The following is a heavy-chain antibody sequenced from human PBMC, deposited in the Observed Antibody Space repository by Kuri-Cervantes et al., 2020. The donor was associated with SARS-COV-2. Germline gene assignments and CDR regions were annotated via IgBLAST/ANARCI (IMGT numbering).Heavy chain of an antibody. CDR3: AKFPVLLVRSLSWYFDL. J-gene: IGHJ2*01. CDR1: GFTFSSYA. Sequence: GESLKISCAASGFTFSSYAMSWVRQAPGKGLEWVSAISGSGGRTYYADSVKGRFTISRDNSKNTLYLQMNSLRADDTAVYYCAKFPVLLVRSLSWYFDLWGRGTLVTVSS. V-gene: IGHV3-23*01. CDR2: ISGSGGRT. D-gene: IGHD3-10*01.